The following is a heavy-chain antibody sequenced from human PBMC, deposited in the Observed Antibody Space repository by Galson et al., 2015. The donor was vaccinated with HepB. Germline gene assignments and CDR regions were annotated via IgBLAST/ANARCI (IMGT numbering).Heavy chain of an antibody. D-gene: IGHD2-15*01. V-gene: IGHV1-69*13. J-gene: IGHJ3*02. CDR3: ARDPPYCSGGSCSDAFDM. Sequence: SVKVSCKASGGTFSSYAISWVRQAPGQGLEWMGGIIPIFGTANYAQKFQGRVTITADESTSTAYMELSSLRSEDTAVYYCARDPPYCSGGSCSDAFDMWGKGTMVTVSS. CDR1: GGTFSSYA. CDR2: IIPIFGTA.